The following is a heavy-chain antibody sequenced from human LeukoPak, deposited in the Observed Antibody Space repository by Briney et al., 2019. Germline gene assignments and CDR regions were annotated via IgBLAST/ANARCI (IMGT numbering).Heavy chain of an antibody. Sequence: PSETLSLTCAVYGGSFSDYYWSWIRQPPGKGLEWIGEISHSGSTQYNPSLKSRVTISVDTSKNQLSLKMSSVTAADTALYFCASNEWSGYYFDYWGQGTLVTVSS. D-gene: IGHD3-3*01. CDR2: ISHSGST. CDR1: GGSFSDYY. V-gene: IGHV4-34*01. CDR3: ASNEWSGYYFDY. J-gene: IGHJ4*02.